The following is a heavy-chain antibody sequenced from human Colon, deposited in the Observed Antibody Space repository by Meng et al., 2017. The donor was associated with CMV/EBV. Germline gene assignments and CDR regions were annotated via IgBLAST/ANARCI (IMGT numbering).Heavy chain of an antibody. J-gene: IGHJ6*02. Sequence: SETLSLTCAVSGGSFSGYYWSWIRQPPGKGLEWIGEINHSGSTNDNPSLKSRVTISVDTSKNQFSLKLSSVTAADTAVYYCARGLPNCSSTSCPDRYYYGMDVWGQGTTVTVSS. D-gene: IGHD2-2*01. V-gene: IGHV4-34*01. CDR2: INHSGST. CDR1: GGSFSGYY. CDR3: ARGLPNCSSTSCPDRYYYGMDV.